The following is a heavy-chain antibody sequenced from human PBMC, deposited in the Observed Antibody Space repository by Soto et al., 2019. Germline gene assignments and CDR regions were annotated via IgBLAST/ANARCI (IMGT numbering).Heavy chain of an antibody. D-gene: IGHD4-4*01. Sequence: SETLSLTCTVSDGSISIGNYYWAWIRQHPGKGLEWIGHTYGRVTTYYNPSLKSRLSILGDTSKNQLSLKMTSVTAADTAVYYCARGSLTVTPLQEQASNFYFFYGMDVWGQGTAVTVSS. CDR2: TYGRVTT. CDR1: DGSISIGNYY. V-gene: IGHV4-31*03. CDR3: ARGSLTVTPLQEQASNFYFFYGMDV. J-gene: IGHJ6*02.